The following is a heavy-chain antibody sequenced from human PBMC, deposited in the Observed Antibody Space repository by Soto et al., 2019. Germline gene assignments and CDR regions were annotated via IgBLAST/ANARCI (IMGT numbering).Heavy chain of an antibody. V-gene: IGHV3-66*01. CDR2: ISSGGST. CDR3: ALEPTDKQWAEYFQP. Sequence: EVQLVESGGGLVQPGGSLRLSCSASGFTVSTNYMTWVRQAPGKGLEWVSTISSGGSTYYADSVKGRFTISRDNSENTLYLHMNSLRDANTAVYYCALEPTDKQWAEYFQPWGQGTLVTVSP. D-gene: IGHD6-19*01. J-gene: IGHJ1*01. CDR1: GFTVSTNY.